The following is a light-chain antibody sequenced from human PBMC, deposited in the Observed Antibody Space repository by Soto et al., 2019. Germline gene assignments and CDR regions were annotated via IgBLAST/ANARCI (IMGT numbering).Light chain of an antibody. CDR3: QQSYSIPWT. V-gene: IGKV1-39*01. CDR1: QSISTY. Sequence: DIQMTQSPSSLSASVGDRVTITCRASQSISTYLNWYQRKPGKAPNLLIYDASSLQGGVPSRFSGSGSGTDFSLTISSLQAEDFATYYGQQSYSIPWTFGQGTKVEIK. J-gene: IGKJ1*01. CDR2: DAS.